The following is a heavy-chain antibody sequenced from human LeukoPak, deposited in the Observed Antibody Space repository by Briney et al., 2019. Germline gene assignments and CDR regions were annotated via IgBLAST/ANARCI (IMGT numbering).Heavy chain of an antibody. J-gene: IGHJ4*02. CDR1: GYSISSGYY. V-gene: IGHV4-38-2*02. CDR2: IYHSGST. Sequence: SETLSLTCTVSGYSISSGYYWGWIRQPPGKGLEWIGSIYHSGSTYYNPSLKTRVTISVDTSKNQFSLKLSSVTAADTAVYYCARRFDYGDYGPFDYWGQGTLVTVSS. CDR3: ARRFDYGDYGPFDY. D-gene: IGHD4-17*01.